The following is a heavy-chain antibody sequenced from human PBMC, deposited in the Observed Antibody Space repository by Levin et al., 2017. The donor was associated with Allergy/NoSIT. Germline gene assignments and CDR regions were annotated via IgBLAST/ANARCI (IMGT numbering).Heavy chain of an antibody. Sequence: PGGSLRLSCAASGAPFSTYPMSWVRQAPGKGLEWVSSISGSGSGTFYADSVKGRFTISRDNSKNTLYLQMNSLRAEDTAIYYCAKDPTGGYSGYEVRYFDLWGRGTLVTVSS. CDR2: ISGSGSGT. J-gene: IGHJ2*01. CDR3: AKDPTGGYSGYEVRYFDL. D-gene: IGHD5-12*01. V-gene: IGHV3-23*01. CDR1: GAPFSTYP.